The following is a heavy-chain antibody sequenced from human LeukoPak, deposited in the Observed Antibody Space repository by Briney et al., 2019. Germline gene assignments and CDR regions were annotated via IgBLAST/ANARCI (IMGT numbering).Heavy chain of an antibody. J-gene: IGHJ3*02. CDR2: IDTNTGNP. CDR1: GYTFTSYA. Sequence: ASVTVSCKASGYTFTSYAMNWVRQAPGQGLEWMGWIDTNTGNPTYAQGFTGRFVFSLDTSVSTAYLQISSLKAEDTAVYYCARAGYRYYDSSGYNPDAFDIWGQGTMVTVSS. D-gene: IGHD3-22*01. CDR3: ARAGYRYYDSSGYNPDAFDI. V-gene: IGHV7-4-1*02.